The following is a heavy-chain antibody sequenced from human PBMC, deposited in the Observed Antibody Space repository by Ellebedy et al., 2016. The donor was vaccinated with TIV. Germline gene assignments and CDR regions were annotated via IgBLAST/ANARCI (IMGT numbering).Heavy chain of an antibody. V-gene: IGHV3-64D*06. Sequence: GESLKISCSASGFTFSSNSMHWVRQAPGKGLEYISGILGDGGIRKHADSVKGRFTVSRDNSKNTLYLQMTSLRAEDTAVYYCVKQMVYGRPFDYWGPGTLVTVSS. J-gene: IGHJ4*02. CDR2: ILGDGGIR. CDR3: VKQMVYGRPFDY. CDR1: GFTFSSNS. D-gene: IGHD2-8*01.